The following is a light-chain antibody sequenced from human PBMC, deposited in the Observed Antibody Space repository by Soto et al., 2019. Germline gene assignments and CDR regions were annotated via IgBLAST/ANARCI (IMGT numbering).Light chain of an antibody. V-gene: IGLV1-40*01. J-gene: IGLJ1*01. CDR2: GYN. CDR1: TSNIWAGYD. Sequence: QSVLPQPPSVSGAPGQRVTISCTGITSNIWAGYDVHWFQQLPGTAPKLLIFGYNSRPSGVPDRFSGSKSGPSASLAITGLQAEDEADYHCLSYDSSLSAYVFGTGTKLTVL. CDR3: LSYDSSLSAYV.